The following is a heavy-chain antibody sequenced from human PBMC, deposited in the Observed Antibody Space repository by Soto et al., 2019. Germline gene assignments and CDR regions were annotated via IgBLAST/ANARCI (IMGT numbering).Heavy chain of an antibody. D-gene: IGHD2-2*01. CDR1: GFTFSSYS. V-gene: IGHV3-21*01. CDR3: ARDSLQYCSSTSCYETAFDI. J-gene: IGHJ3*02. CDR2: ISSSSSYI. Sequence: GGSLRLSCAASGFTFSSYSMNWVRQAPGKGLEWVSSISSSSSYIYYADSVKGRLTSSRDNAKNSLYLQMNSLRAEDTAVYYCARDSLQYCSSTSCYETAFDIWGQGTMVTVSS.